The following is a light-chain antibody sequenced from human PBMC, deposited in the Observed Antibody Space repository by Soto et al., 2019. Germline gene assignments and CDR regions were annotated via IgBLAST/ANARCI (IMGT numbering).Light chain of an antibody. Sequence: QSALTQPASVSGSPGQSITISCTGTSIDVGGYNYVSWYQQHPAKAPKLMIYEVSNWPSGVSHRFSGSKSGNTASLTISGLQAEDEADYYCFSYTTSSTLVFGGGTKLTVL. CDR1: SIDVGGYNY. J-gene: IGLJ3*02. CDR2: EVS. CDR3: FSYTTSSTLV. V-gene: IGLV2-14*01.